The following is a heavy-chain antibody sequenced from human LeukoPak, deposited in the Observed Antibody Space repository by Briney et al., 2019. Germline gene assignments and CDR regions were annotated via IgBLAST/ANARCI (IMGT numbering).Heavy chain of an antibody. J-gene: IGHJ6*02. V-gene: IGHV3-30-3*01. Sequence: PGGSLRLSCAASGFTFSSYAMHWVRQAPGKGLVGVAVISYDGSNKYYADSVKGRFTISRDNSKNTLYLQMNSLRAEDTAVYYCGASPHYYYGMDVWGQGTTVTVSS. CDR1: GFTFSSYA. CDR2: ISYDGSNK. CDR3: GASPHYYYGMDV.